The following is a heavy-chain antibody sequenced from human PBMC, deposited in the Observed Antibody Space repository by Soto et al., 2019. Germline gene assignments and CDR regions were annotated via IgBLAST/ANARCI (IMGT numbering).Heavy chain of an antibody. Sequence: QVQLVESGGGVVQPGRSLRLSCAASGFAFNTYAMHWVRQAPGKGLEWVAVIWCDGSNEDYVHSVKGRFTISRDNTKNMVNLQMNSLRTEDTAVYYCARVAYCSCGSCYPDYWGQGTLVTGSP. CDR1: GFAFNTYA. CDR2: IWCDGSNE. CDR3: ARVAYCSCGSCYPDY. V-gene: IGHV3-33*01. J-gene: IGHJ4*02. D-gene: IGHD2-15*01.